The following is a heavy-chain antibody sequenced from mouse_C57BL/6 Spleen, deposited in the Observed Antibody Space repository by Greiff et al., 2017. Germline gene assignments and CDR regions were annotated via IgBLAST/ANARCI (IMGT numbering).Heavy chain of an antibody. Sequence: DVKLVESEGGLVQPGSSMKLSCTASGFTFSDYYMAWVRQVPEKGLEWVANINYDGSSTYYLDSLKSRFIISGDNAKNILYLQMSSLKSEDKATYYCARGGNWFDYWGQGTTLTVSS. V-gene: IGHV5-16*01. D-gene: IGHD4-1*01. J-gene: IGHJ2*01. CDR2: INYDGSST. CDR3: ARGGNWFDY. CDR1: GFTFSDYY.